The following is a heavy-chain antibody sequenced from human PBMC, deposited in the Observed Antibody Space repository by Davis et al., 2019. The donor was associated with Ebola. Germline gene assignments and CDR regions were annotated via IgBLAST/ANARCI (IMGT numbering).Heavy chain of an antibody. CDR3: TKGITMLRGLIRERDY. CDR2: IKSKGDGGAT. Sequence: GGSLRLSCAASGFTFTNYAMNWVRQAPGKGPEWVGRIKSKGDGGATDYGAPVKGRFTISRDDSKNTVYLQMNNLKTEDTAVYYCTKGITMLRGLIRERDYWGQGTLVTVSS. CDR1: GFTFTNYA. V-gene: IGHV3-15*07. D-gene: IGHD3-10*01. J-gene: IGHJ4*02.